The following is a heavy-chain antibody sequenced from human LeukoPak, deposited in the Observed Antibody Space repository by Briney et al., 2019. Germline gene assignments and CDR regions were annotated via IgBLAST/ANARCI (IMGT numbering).Heavy chain of an antibody. D-gene: IGHD3-22*01. CDR2: INHSGST. J-gene: IGHJ6*03. Sequence: SETLSLTCTVSGGSISSGSYYWSWIRQPPGKGLEWIGEINHSGSTNYNPSLKSRVTISVDTSKNQFSLKLSSVTAADTAVYYCARWSLRDSSDYYYMDVWGKGTTVTISS. V-gene: IGHV4-39*07. CDR3: ARWSLRDSSDYYYMDV. CDR1: GGSISSGSYY.